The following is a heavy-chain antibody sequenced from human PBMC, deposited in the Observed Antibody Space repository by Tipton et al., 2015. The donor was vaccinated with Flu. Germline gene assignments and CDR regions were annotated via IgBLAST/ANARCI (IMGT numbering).Heavy chain of an antibody. CDR1: GDSISSDYH. CDR2: VSRSGSA. V-gene: IGHV4-38-2*01. Sequence: LRLSCAVSGDSISSDYHWGWIRQFPGKGLEWIGTVSRSGSAVYNPSLTSRVTISIDRSKNQFSLNLSSVTAADTAVYYCARVIAAAGFYNWFDPWGQGTLVTVSS. CDR3: ARVIAAAGFYNWFDP. D-gene: IGHD6-13*01. J-gene: IGHJ5*02.